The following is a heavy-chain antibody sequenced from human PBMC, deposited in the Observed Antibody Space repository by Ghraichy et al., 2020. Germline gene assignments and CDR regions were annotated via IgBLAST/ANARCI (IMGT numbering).Heavy chain of an antibody. CDR3: ARDRY. CDR1: GYSISSGNY. V-gene: IGHV4-38-2*02. CDR2: IYHTGST. J-gene: IGHJ4*02. Sequence: SETLSLTCTVSGYSISSGNYWGWIRQPPGKGLEWIGSIYHTGSTFYNPSLKSRVTISVDTSKNQFSLKLSSVTAADTAVYYCARDRYWGQGTLVTVSS.